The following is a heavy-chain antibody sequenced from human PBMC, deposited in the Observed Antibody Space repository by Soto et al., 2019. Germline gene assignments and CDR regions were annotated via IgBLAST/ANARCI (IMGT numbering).Heavy chain of an antibody. CDR3: AAARECSDANCHPYNFDS. D-gene: IGHD2-15*01. V-gene: IGHV1-58*01. J-gene: IGHJ4*02. CDR1: GFTFTSSA. CDR2: IVVGSVDT. Sequence: QMQLVQSGPEVKQPGTSVKVSCKASGFTFTSSAVQWVRQARGQRLEWIGWIVVGSVDTKYAQKFQERVTITRDMSTSTAYMELSSLRSEDTAVYYCAAARECSDANCHPYNFDSWGQGTPVTVSS.